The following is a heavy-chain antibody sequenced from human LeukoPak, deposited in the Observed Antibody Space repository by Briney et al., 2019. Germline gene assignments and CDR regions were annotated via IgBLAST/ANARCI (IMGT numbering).Heavy chain of an antibody. CDR1: GFTFSSYE. J-gene: IGHJ3*02. D-gene: IGHD2-21*02. V-gene: IGHV3-48*03. CDR2: ISDIGSTQ. CDR3: ARDRSKVTAYDDALDI. Sequence: GGSLRLSCSASGFTFSSYELNWVRQAPGKGLEWISYISDIGSTQHYADSVKDRFTISRDNAKNSLYLQMNSLTVDDTAVYYCARDRSKVTAYDDALDIWGQGTMVMVSS.